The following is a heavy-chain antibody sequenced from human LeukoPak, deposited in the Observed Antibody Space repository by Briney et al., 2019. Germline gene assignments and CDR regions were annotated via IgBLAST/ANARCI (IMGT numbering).Heavy chain of an antibody. J-gene: IGHJ3*02. D-gene: IGHD3-3*01. V-gene: IGHV4-34*01. Sequence: PSETLSLTCAVYAGSFGGYYWSWIRQPPGKGLEWIGEINHSGSTNYNPSLKSRVTISVDTSKNQFSLKLSSVTAADTAVYYCARVDGYDFWSGYNDAFDIWGQGTMVTVSS. CDR2: INHSGST. CDR3: ARVDGYDFWSGYNDAFDI. CDR1: AGSFGGYY.